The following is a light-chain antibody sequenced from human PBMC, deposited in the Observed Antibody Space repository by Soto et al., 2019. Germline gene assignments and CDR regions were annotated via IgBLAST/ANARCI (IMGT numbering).Light chain of an antibody. V-gene: IGKV3-20*01. Sequence: SAWTKDSGTLSLSPGGRATLSCRGSQTLSSSYLAWYQQKPGQGPRLLIYGASSRATGIPDRFSGSGSGTDFSLTISRLEPEDFVVYYCQLYGSSPWTFGQGTKVDNK. CDR2: GAS. CDR3: QLYGSSPWT. J-gene: IGKJ1*01. CDR1: QTLSSSY.